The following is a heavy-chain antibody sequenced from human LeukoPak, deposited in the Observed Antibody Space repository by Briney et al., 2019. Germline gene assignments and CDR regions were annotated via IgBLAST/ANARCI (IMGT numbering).Heavy chain of an antibody. V-gene: IGHV4-39*07. CDR2: IYYSGST. CDR1: GGSISSSSYY. D-gene: IGHD3-16*02. CDR3: ARAPRIMITFGGVIADACGAFDI. J-gene: IGHJ3*02. Sequence: SETLSLTCTVSGGSISSSSYYWGWIRQPPGKGLEWIGSIYYSGSTYYNPSLKSRVTISVDTSKNQFSLKLSSVTAADTAVYYCARAPRIMITFGGVIADACGAFDIWGQGTMVTVSS.